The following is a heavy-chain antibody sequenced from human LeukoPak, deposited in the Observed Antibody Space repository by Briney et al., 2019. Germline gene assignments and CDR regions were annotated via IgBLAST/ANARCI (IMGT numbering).Heavy chain of an antibody. D-gene: IGHD2-2*01. CDR1: GYTFTSYY. Sequence: GASVKVSCKASGYTFTSYYMNWVRQAPGQGLEWMGIINPSGGSTSYAQKFQGRVTMTRDTSTSTVYMELSSLRSEDTAVYYCARAKKRYCSSTSCPLGMDVWGQGTTVTVSS. CDR2: INPSGGST. V-gene: IGHV1-46*01. CDR3: ARAKKRYCSSTSCPLGMDV. J-gene: IGHJ6*02.